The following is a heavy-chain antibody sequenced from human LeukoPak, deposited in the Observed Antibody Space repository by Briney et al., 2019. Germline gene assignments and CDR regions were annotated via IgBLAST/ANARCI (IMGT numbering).Heavy chain of an antibody. J-gene: IGHJ5*02. Sequence: PSETLSLTCTVSGYSISSGYYWGWIRQPPGKGLEWIGSIYHSGSTYYNPSLKSRVTISVDTSKNQFSLKLSSVTAADTAVYYCARGLYGGWFDPWGQGTLVTVSS. CDR3: ARGLYGGWFDP. V-gene: IGHV4-38-2*02. D-gene: IGHD4-17*01. CDR2: IYHSGST. CDR1: GYSISSGYY.